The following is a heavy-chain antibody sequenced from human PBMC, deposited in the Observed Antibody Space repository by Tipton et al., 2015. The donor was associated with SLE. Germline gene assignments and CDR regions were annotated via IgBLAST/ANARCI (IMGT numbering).Heavy chain of an antibody. CDR3: ARGGEMERGQQVDY. CDR2: IRYDGSLQ. CDR1: GITFSDYG. V-gene: IGHV3-30*02. J-gene: IGHJ4*02. D-gene: IGHD3-16*01. Sequence: GSLRLSCAASGITFSDYGMHWVRQAPGKGLEWVAYIRYDGSLQYYADSVKGRFTISRDNSKNTLYLQMNSLRAEDTAVYYCARGGEMERGQQVDYWGQGTLVTVSS.